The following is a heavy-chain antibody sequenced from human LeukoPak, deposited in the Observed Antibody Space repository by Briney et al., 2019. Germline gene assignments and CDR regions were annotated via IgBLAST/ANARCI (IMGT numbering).Heavy chain of an antibody. J-gene: IGHJ4*02. D-gene: IGHD5-12*01. V-gene: IGHV3-74*01. CDR2: LNADGNSI. CDR3: AGAYSAYDPFDY. Sequence: GGSLRLSCAASGFTFSNYWMHWVRQAPGKGLVWVSRLNADGNSITYADSVRGRFTISRDNAKNTVHLQMNSPRVEDTAIYFCAGAYSAYDPFDYWGQGILVTVSS. CDR1: GFTFSNYW.